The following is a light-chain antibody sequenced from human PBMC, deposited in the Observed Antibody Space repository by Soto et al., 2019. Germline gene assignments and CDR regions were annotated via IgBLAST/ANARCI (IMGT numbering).Light chain of an antibody. V-gene: IGKV1-39*01. CDR1: QNIDNY. CDR2: TTS. CDR3: QQGYSNRWT. J-gene: IGKJ1*01. Sequence: DIQMSQSPSSLSASVGARVTITCRTSQNIDNYLNWYQQKPGTAPKLLIYTTSSLYSGVPSRFSGRGSGTEFTLTISSLRPEDFATYYCQQGYSNRWTFGQGTKVEIK.